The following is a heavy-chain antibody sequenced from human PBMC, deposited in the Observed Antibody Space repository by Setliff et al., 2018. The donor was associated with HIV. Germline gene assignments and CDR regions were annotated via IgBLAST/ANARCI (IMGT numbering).Heavy chain of an antibody. D-gene: IGHD3-3*01. V-gene: IGHV3-33*06. Sequence: GGSLRLSCAASGFTFRSYGIHWVRQAPGKGLEWVALIWYDSSKEEFVDSVKGRFNILRDDSKKTAYLQMNSLRADDTAVYYCVKDVLKFWSGSGALDLWGPGTLVTVSS. CDR2: IWYDSSKE. CDR3: VKDVLKFWSGSGALDL. J-gene: IGHJ5*02. CDR1: GFTFRSYG.